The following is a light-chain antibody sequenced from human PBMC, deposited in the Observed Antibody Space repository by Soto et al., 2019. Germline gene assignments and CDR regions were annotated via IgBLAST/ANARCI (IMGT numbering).Light chain of an antibody. CDR3: QQHDTWPRT. J-gene: IGKJ1*01. CDR2: GAS. Sequence: EVVMTQSPATLSLSPGERAALSCRASQSVGNNLAWYQQKPGQAPRLLIHGASTRATDIPARFSGSGSGTEFTLTISSLQSEDFAVYYCQQHDTWPRTFGQGTKVEIK. CDR1: QSVGNN. V-gene: IGKV3-15*01.